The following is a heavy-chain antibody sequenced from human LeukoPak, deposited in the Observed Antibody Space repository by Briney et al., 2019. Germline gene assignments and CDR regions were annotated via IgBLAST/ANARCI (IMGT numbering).Heavy chain of an antibody. Sequence: PGGSLRLSCAASGFTFSSYGMSWVRQAPGKGLEWVSSIGGSGVSTYYADSVKGRFTISRDNSKNTLYLQMNSLRAEDTAVYYCAKDGRHSSGWYNCWGQGTLVTVSS. CDR1: GFTFSSYG. J-gene: IGHJ4*02. V-gene: IGHV3-23*01. D-gene: IGHD6-19*01. CDR2: IGGSGVST. CDR3: AKDGRHSSGWYNC.